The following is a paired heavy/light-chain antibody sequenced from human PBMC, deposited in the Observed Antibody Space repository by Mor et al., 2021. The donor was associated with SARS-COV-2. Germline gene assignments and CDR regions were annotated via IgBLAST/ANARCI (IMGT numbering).Heavy chain of an antibody. J-gene: IGHJ4*02. V-gene: IGHV3-23*01. Sequence: DVRLLESGGGLVQSGESLTLSCAASGFTFRAYVMAWVRQAPGKGLEWVSAISGSSSKTYYADSMRGRFTISRDNSQNTLYLNLNRLRTEDTAVYYCAKDWGPEGPEMTTLPPWGSWGQGTLVTVSS. CDR3: AKDWGPEGPEMTTLPPWGS. CDR2: ISGSSSKT. D-gene: IGHD1-1*01. CDR1: GFTFRAYV.
Light chain of an antibody. CDR2: DDS. J-gene: IGLJ2*01. CDR3: QVWDSFSDQVV. Sequence: SYVLTQSPSMSVAPGQTARITCGGDNIGSKSVHWYQQRPGQAPVLVLFDDSDRPSVIPERFSGSNSGNTATLTISRVEAGDEADYYCQVWDSFSDQVVFGGGTKVTV. V-gene: IGLV3-21*02. CDR1: NIGSKS.